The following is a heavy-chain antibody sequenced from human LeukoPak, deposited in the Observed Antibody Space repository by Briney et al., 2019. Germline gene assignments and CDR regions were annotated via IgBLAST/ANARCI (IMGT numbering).Heavy chain of an antibody. CDR3: ARLAPLYDSSGYYYNYYYYYYGMDV. CDR2: IYTSGST. CDR1: GGSISSYY. J-gene: IGHJ6*02. Sequence: PSETLSLTCTVSGGSISSYYWSWIRQPAGKGLEWIGRIYTSGSTNYNPSLKSRVTISVDTSKNQFSLKLSSVTAADTAVYYCARLAPLYDSSGYYYNYYYYYYGMDVWGQGTTVTVSS. D-gene: IGHD3-22*01. V-gene: IGHV4-4*07.